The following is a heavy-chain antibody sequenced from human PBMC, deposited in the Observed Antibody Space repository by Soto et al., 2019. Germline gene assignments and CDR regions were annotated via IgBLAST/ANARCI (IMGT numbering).Heavy chain of an antibody. CDR1: GGSFSGYY. CDR2: INHSGST. Sequence: PSETLSLTCAVYGGSFSGYYWSWIRQPPGKELEWIGEINHSGSTNYNPSLKSRVTISVDTSKNQFSLKLSSVTAADTAVYYCARGAPGTTVTGIDYYYYYGMDVWGQGTTVTVSS. V-gene: IGHV4-34*01. J-gene: IGHJ6*02. D-gene: IGHD4-17*01. CDR3: ARGAPGTTVTGIDYYYYYGMDV.